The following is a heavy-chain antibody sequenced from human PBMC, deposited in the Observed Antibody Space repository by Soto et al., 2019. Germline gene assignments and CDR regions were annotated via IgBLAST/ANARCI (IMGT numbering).Heavy chain of an antibody. V-gene: IGHV3-30*18. D-gene: IGHD1-1*01. CDR1: GFTFSSYG. CDR3: AKGTTGTTAY. J-gene: IGHJ4*02. CDR2: ISYDGSNK. Sequence: GGSLRLSCAASGFTFSSYGMHWVRQAPGKGLEWVAVISYDGSNKYYADSVKGRFTISRDNSKNTLYLQMNSLRAEDTAVYYCAKGTTGTTAYWGQGTLVTVS.